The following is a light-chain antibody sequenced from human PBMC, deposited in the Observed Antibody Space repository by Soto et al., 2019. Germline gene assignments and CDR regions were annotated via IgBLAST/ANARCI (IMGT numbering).Light chain of an antibody. J-gene: IGLJ2*01. V-gene: IGLV1-40*01. Sequence: QSVLTQPPSVSGAPGQRITISCTGSSSNIGAGYDGHWYQQLPGTAPKLLIYNNNIRPSGVPDRFSGSKSGTAASLAITGLQAEDEADYHCQSYDSILSASGFGEGTKVTVL. CDR2: NNN. CDR1: SSNIGAGYD. CDR3: QSYDSILSASG.